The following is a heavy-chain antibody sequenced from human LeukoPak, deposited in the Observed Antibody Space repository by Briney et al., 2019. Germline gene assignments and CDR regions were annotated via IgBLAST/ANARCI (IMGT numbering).Heavy chain of an antibody. D-gene: IGHD6-13*01. Sequence: GGSLRLSCAASGFTFSSYWMHWVRQAPGKGLVWVSRINSDGSSTSYADSVKGRFTISRDNAKNTLYPQMNSLRAEDTAVYYCARGAAAAGRNWFDPWGQGTLVTVSS. CDR1: GFTFSSYW. CDR2: INSDGSST. J-gene: IGHJ5*02. CDR3: ARGAAAAGRNWFDP. V-gene: IGHV3-74*01.